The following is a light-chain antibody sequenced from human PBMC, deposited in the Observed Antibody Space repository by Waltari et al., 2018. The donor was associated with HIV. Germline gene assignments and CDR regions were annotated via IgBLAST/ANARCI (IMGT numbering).Light chain of an antibody. CDR3: AAWDDSLTAWV. J-gene: IGLJ3*02. CDR2: RNN. V-gene: IGLV1-47*01. Sequence: QSVLNQSPSASGTPGQTIIISCSGGRSNIGFNYVPWFQQLPGTAPKLLIHRNNQRTSGVPDRFSGSKSGTSASLAIRGLRSEDEADYYCAAWDDSLTAWVFGGGTKLSVL. CDR1: RSNIGFNY.